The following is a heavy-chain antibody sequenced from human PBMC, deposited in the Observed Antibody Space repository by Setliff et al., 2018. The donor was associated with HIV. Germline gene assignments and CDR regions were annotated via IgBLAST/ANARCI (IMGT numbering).Heavy chain of an antibody. J-gene: IGHJ3*02. Sequence: SETLSLTCTVSGDSINYKYWGWVRQPPGKGLEWIGSVYYSGTTYYNPSLTSRVTISVDTSKNQFSLKLTSVTAADTALYYCARHFSIFGVTIISNDAFDIWGRGTMVTVSS. CDR2: VYYSGTT. CDR1: GDSINYKY. V-gene: IGHV4-39*01. D-gene: IGHD3-3*01. CDR3: ARHFSIFGVTIISNDAFDI.